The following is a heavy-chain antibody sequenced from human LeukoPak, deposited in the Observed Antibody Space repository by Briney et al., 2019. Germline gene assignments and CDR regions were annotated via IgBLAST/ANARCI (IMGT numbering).Heavy chain of an antibody. Sequence: ASVKVSCKASGYTFTSYGISWVRQATGQGLEWMGWINPNSGNTGYAQKFQGRVTITRNTSIGTAYMELSSLRSEDTAVYYCARVASWYSSSSAGYWYFDLWGRGTLVTVSS. V-gene: IGHV1-8*03. CDR1: GYTFTSYG. CDR3: ARVASWYSSSSAGYWYFDL. CDR2: INPNSGNT. J-gene: IGHJ2*01. D-gene: IGHD6-6*01.